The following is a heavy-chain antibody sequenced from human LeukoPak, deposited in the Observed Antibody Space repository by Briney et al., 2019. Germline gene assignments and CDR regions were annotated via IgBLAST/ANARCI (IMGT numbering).Heavy chain of an antibody. CDR1: GFTFSSYS. J-gene: IGHJ4*02. CDR2: ISSSSSYI. D-gene: IGHD1-26*01. CDR3: ARVYHSGSYYIDY. Sequence: PGGSLRLSCAASGFTFSSYSMNWVRQAPGKGLEWVSSISSSSSYIYYADSVKGRFTISRDNAKNSPYLQMNSLRAEDTAVYYCARVYHSGSYYIDYWGQGTLVTVSS. V-gene: IGHV3-21*01.